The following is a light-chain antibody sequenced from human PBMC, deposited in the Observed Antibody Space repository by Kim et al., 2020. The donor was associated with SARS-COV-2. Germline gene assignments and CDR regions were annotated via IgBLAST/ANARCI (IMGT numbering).Light chain of an antibody. V-gene: IGLV1-47*01. CDR1: SYNSGSNY. CDR2: RNS. J-gene: IGLJ3*02. CDR3: AAWDDSLTSWV. Sequence: GQRVTIACSGSSYNSGSNYVYWYQQLPGTAPKLLIYRNSQRPSGVPDRFSGSKSGTSASLAISGLRSEDEADYYCAAWDDSLTSWVFGGGTQLTVL.